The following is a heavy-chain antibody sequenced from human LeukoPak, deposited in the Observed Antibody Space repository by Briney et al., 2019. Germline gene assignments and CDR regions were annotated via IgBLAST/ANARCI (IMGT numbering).Heavy chain of an antibody. CDR1: GYTFTGYY. CDR3: AREIVKGLLWFGELLP. D-gene: IGHD3-10*01. V-gene: IGHV1-2*02. Sequence: ASVKVSCKASGYTFTGYYMHWVRQAPGQGLEWMGWINPNSGGTNYAQKFQGRVTMTRDTSISTAYMELSRLRPDDTAVYYCAREIVKGLLWFGELLPWGQGTLVTVSS. CDR2: INPNSGGT. J-gene: IGHJ4*02.